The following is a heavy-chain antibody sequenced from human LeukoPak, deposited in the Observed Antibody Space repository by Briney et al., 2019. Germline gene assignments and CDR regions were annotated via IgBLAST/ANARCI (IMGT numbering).Heavy chain of an antibody. Sequence: PGGSLRLSCAASGFTFSSYGMHWVRQAPGKGLEWVAVISYDGSNKYYADSVKGRFTISRGNSKNTLYLQMNSLRAEDTAVYYCARGQESETYSSGWYVFDYWGQGTLVTVSS. D-gene: IGHD6-19*01. CDR1: GFTFSSYG. J-gene: IGHJ4*02. CDR3: ARGQESETYSSGWYVFDY. CDR2: ISYDGSNK. V-gene: IGHV3-30*19.